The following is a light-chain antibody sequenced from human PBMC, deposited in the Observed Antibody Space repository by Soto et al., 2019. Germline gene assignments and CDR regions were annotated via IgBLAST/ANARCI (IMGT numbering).Light chain of an antibody. CDR1: SSDVGAYNY. J-gene: IGLJ1*01. CDR3: SSFTRSNSYV. V-gene: IGLV2-14*03. CDR2: DVS. Sequence: QSALTQPASVSGSPGQSIPISCTGTSSDVGAYNYVSWYQQHPGKVPKLMIYDVSDRPSGVSNRFSGSKSGNTASLTISGLQAEDEADYYCSSFTRSNSYVFGTGTKVTVL.